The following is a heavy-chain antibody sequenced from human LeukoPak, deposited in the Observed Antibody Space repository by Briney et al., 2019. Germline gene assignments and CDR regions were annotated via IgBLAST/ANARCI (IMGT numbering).Heavy chain of an antibody. J-gene: IGHJ6*03. CDR2: IIPIFGTA. CDR3: ATRGVLSGYHYMDV. Sequence: EASVKVSCKASGGTFSSYAISWVRQAPGQVLEWMGGIIPIFGTANYAQKFQGRVTITTDESTSTAYMELSSLRSEDTAVYYCATRGVLSGYHYMDVWGKGTTVTVSS. V-gene: IGHV1-69*05. D-gene: IGHD2-8*01. CDR1: GGTFSSYA.